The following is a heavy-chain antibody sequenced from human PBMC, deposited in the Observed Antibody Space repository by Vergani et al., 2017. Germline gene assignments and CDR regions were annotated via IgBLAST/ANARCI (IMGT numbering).Heavy chain of an antibody. Sequence: QVQLQQWGAGLLKPSETLSLTCAVYGGSFSGYYWSWIRQPPGKGLEWIGEINHSGSTNYNPSLKSRVTISVDTSKSQFSLKLSAVTAADTAVYYCAGARYDYVWGSYRYLNYFDYWGQGTLVTVSS. CDR2: INHSGST. D-gene: IGHD3-16*02. CDR1: GGSFSGYY. CDR3: AGARYDYVWGSYRYLNYFDY. J-gene: IGHJ4*02. V-gene: IGHV4-34*01.